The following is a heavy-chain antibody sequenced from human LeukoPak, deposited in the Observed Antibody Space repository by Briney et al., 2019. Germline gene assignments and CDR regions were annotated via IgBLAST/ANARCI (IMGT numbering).Heavy chain of an antibody. V-gene: IGHV3-20*01. CDR2: IYWNGGST. D-gene: IGHD6-19*01. CDR1: GFTFGDYG. Sequence: GGSLRLPCAASGFTFGDYGMSWVRQAPGKGLEWVSGIYWNGGSTGYADSVKGRFTISRDNAKNSLYLLMNSLRAEDTALYHCARDGSSGWYSDYWGQGTLVTVSS. J-gene: IGHJ4*02. CDR3: ARDGSSGWYSDY.